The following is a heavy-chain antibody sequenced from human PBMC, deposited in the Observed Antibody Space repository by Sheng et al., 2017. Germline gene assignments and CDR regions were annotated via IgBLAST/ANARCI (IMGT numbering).Heavy chain of an antibody. CDR3: ATVAPSGYYTCDS. D-gene: IGHD3-22*01. CDR2: IRTSSSHV. J-gene: IGHJ4*02. CDR1: GFTFSRHS. V-gene: IGHV3-48*01. Sequence: EVQLVESGGGLVQPGGSLRLSCEASGFTFSRHSMNWVRQAPGKGLEWIAYIRTSSSHVKYADSVKGRFTISRDDAKNSLFLQMNSLRAEDAAVYYCATVAPSGYYTCDSWGQGTLVTVSS.